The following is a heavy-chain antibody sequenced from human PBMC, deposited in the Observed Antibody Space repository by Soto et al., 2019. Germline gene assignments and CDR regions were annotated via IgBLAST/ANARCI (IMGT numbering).Heavy chain of an antibody. Sequence: LSLTCTVSGGSISSGGYYWSWIRQHPGKGLEWIGYIYYSGSTYYNPSLKSRVTISVDTSKNQFSLKLSSVTAADAAVYYCARDGVTTVTTHASDIWGQGTMVTVSS. V-gene: IGHV4-31*03. J-gene: IGHJ3*02. CDR2: IYYSGST. CDR1: GGSISSGGYY. CDR3: ARDGVTTVTTHASDI. D-gene: IGHD4-17*01.